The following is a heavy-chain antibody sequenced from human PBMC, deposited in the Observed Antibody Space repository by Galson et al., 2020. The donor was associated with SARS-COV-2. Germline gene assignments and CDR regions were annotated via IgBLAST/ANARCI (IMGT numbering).Heavy chain of an antibody. CDR3: ARDLSTRTAMGYFDY. CDR2: IWYDGSNK. V-gene: IGHV3-33*01. J-gene: IGHJ4*02. Sequence: GGSLRLSCAASGFTFSSYGMHWVRQAPGTGLEWVAVIWYDGSNKYYADSVKGRFTISRDNSKNTLYLQMNSLRAEDTAVYYCARDLSTRTAMGYFDYWGQGTLVTVSS. CDR1: GFTFSSYG. D-gene: IGHD5-18*01.